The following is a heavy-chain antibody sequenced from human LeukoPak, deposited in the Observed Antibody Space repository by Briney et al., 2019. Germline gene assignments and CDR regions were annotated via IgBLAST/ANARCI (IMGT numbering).Heavy chain of an antibody. CDR3: FVGQGINC. CDR1: GFFFDDYA. J-gene: IGHJ4*02. V-gene: IGHV3-9*01. D-gene: IGHD3-10*01. CDR2: ISWNSGDI. Sequence: GRSLRLSCAASGFFFDDYALHWVRQAPGKGLEWVSGISWNSGDIDYVDSVKGRFTISRDNAKDSLYLQMNSLRAEDTALYYCFVGQGINCWGQGTLVTVS.